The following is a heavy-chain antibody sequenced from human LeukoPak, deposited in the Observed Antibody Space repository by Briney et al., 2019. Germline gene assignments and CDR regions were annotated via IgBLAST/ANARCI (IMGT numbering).Heavy chain of an antibody. D-gene: IGHD6-6*01. CDR2: IWYDGSNK. V-gene: IGHV3-33*01. CDR3: ARDLGAARGYFDY. Sequence: PGGSLRLSCAASGFTFSSYGMHWVRQAPGKGLEWVAVIWYDGSNKYYADSVKGRFTISRDNSKNTLYLQMNSLRAEDTAVYYCARDLGAARGYFDYWGQGTLVTVSS. CDR1: GFTFSSYG. J-gene: IGHJ4*02.